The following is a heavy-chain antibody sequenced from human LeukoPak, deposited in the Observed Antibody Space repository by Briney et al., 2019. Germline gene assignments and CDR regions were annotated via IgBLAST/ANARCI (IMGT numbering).Heavy chain of an antibody. CDR3: ARDLSSFTWFDP. Sequence: AAVKDSCKASGGTFSSYAISWVRQAPGQGLEWMGGIIPIFGTANYAQKFQGRVTITADESTSTAYMELSSLRSDDTAVYYCARDLSSFTWFDPWGQATVVTDFS. D-gene: IGHD6-6*01. CDR2: IIPIFGTA. V-gene: IGHV1-69*01. J-gene: IGHJ5*02. CDR1: GGTFSSYA.